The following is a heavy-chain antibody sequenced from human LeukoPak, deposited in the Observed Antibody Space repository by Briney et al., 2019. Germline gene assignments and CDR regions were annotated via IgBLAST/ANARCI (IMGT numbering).Heavy chain of an antibody. CDR3: ARVDWSSGFDY. J-gene: IGHJ4*02. CDR1: GGSISSSSYY. Sequence: SETLSLTCTVSGGSISSSSYYWGWIRQPPGKGLGWIGSIYYSGSTYYNPSLKSRVTISVDTSKNQFSLKLSSVTAADTAVYYCARVDWSSGFDYWGQGTLVTVSS. V-gene: IGHV4-39*07. CDR2: IYYSGST. D-gene: IGHD3-9*01.